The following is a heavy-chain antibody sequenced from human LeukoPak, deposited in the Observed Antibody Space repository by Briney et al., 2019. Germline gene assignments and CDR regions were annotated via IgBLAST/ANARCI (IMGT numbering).Heavy chain of an antibody. Sequence: ASVKVSCKASGGTFSSYAISWVRQASGQGLEWMGGIIPIFGTANYAQKFQGRVTISADKSTKDTAVYYCAREQQGKYYDINNSIEYYFDYWGQGTPVTVSS. CDR3: NSIEYYFDY. J-gene: IGHJ4*02. D-gene: IGHD3-22*01. CDR2: IIPIFGTA. V-gene: IGHV1-69*06. CDR1: GGTFSSYA.